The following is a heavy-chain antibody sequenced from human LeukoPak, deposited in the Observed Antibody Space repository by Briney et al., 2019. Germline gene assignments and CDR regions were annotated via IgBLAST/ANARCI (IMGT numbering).Heavy chain of an antibody. V-gene: IGHV4-61*02. Sequence: SETLSLTCTVSGGSISSGSYSWNWIRQPAGKGLEWIGRSYTSGSTNYNPSIKSRLPISVNTYKNQFSLKLSSVTAADTAVYYCARAEWELDDAFDIWGQGTMVTVSS. CDR3: ARAEWELDDAFDI. J-gene: IGHJ3*02. CDR2: SYTSGST. CDR1: GGSISSGSYS. D-gene: IGHD1-26*01.